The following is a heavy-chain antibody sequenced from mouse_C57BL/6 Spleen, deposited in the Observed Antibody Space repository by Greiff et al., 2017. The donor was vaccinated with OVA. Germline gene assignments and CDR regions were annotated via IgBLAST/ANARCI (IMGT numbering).Heavy chain of an antibody. V-gene: IGHV3-6*01. CDR1: GYSITSGYY. J-gene: IGHJ1*03. CDR3: ARGGAETYWYFDV. Sequence: EPGPGLVKPSQSLSLTCSVTGYSITSGYYWNWIRQLPGNKLEWMGYISYDGCNNYNPSLKNRISFTLDTSKNQLFLKLNSVTTEDTATYYCARGGAETYWYFDVWGTGTTVTVSS. CDR2: ISYDGCN.